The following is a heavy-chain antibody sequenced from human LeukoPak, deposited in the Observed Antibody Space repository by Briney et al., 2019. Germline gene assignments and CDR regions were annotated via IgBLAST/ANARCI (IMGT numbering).Heavy chain of an antibody. J-gene: IGHJ4*02. D-gene: IGHD3-10*01. CDR3: ARGSQYYGSGSYTFFDY. CDR2: ISHDGSNK. Sequence: GGSLRLSCAASGLTFSKYGMHWVRQAPGKGLEWVAVISHDGSNKKYADSVKGRFTISRDNSKNTLYLQMNSLRAEDTAVYYCARGSQYYGSGSYTFFDYWGQGALVTVSS. CDR1: GLTFSKYG. V-gene: IGHV3-30*03.